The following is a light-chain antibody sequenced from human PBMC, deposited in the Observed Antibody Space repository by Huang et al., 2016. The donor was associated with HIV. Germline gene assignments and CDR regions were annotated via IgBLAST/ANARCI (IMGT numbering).Light chain of an antibody. CDR1: QSVGSY. CDR2: EAS. Sequence: EIILTQSPATLSLSQGERATLSCRASQSVGSYLAWYQQKPGQAPRLLIDEASNRATGIPARFSGGGAGTDFTLTIRGLEPDEFAVYFCQQRSNRTPTTFGQGTKVE. J-gene: IGKJ1*01. CDR3: QQRSNRTPTT. V-gene: IGKV3-11*01.